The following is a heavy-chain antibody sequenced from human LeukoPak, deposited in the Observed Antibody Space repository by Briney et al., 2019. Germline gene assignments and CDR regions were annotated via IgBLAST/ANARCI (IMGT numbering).Heavy chain of an antibody. J-gene: IGHJ5*02. CDR1: GDSISSNNYY. CDR3: ARQNHYNFWNALNWFDP. V-gene: IGHV4-39*01. CDR2: IYYRGST. D-gene: IGHD3-3*01. Sequence: SETLSLTXTVSGDSISSNNYYWAWIRQSPEKGLEWIGSIYYRGSTYYNPSLKSRVIMSVDTSENHFSLRLTSVTAADTAIYYCARQNHYNFWNALNWFDPWGQGTLVTVSS.